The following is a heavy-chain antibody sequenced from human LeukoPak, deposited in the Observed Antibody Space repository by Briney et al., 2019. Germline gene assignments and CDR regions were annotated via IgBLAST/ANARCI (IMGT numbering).Heavy chain of an antibody. D-gene: IGHD1-26*01. CDR1: GYTFTSYY. V-gene: IGHV1-46*01. J-gene: IGHJ1*01. CDR2: INPSGGST. Sequence: ASVKVSCKASGYTFTSYYMHWVRQAPGQGLEWMGIINPSGGSTSYPQKFQGRVTMTRDTSTSTVYMELSSLRSEDMAVYYCARSCVGATTKCNQYFQHWGQGILVTVSS. CDR3: ARSCVGATTKCNQYFQH.